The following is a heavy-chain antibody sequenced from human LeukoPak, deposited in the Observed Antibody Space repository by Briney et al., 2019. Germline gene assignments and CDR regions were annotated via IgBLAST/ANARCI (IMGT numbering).Heavy chain of an antibody. CDR3: AKEPGVPT. Sequence: GGTLRLSCAASGFTLSSYGMSWVRQAPGKGLEGVAAISGSGGSTYYADSVKGRFTISRDNSKNTLYLQMNSLRAEDTAVYYCAKEPGVPTWGQGTLVTVSS. CDR1: GFTLSSYG. V-gene: IGHV3-23*01. CDR2: ISGSGGST. D-gene: IGHD6-6*01. J-gene: IGHJ5*02.